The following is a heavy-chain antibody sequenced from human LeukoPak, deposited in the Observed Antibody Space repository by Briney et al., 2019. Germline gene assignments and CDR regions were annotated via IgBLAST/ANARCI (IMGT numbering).Heavy chain of an antibody. D-gene: IGHD6-19*01. J-gene: IGHJ4*02. CDR1: GFTFSSYA. Sequence: GGSLRLSCAASGFTFSSYAMSWVRRAPGKGLEWVSAINGSGGSTYYADSVKGRFTISRDNSKNTLYLQMNSLRAEDTAVYYCAKQWLAITFNFDYWGQGTLVTVSS. CDR2: INGSGGST. V-gene: IGHV3-23*01. CDR3: AKQWLAITFNFDY.